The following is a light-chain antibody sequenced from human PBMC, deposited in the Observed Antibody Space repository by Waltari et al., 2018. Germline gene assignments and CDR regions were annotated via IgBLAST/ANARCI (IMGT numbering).Light chain of an antibody. CDR3: QHYGRSPLPS. CDR1: QSVLFNSNNNNY. Sequence: DIVMTQSPDSLAVSLGERATINCKSSQSVLFNSNNNNYLAWYQQKSGQAPRLLIWGASSRTGDTPDRFSGSGSGTDFTLTISRLEPADFAVYYCQHYGRSPLPSFGGGTKVEIK. V-gene: IGKV4-1*01. J-gene: IGKJ4*01. CDR2: GAS.